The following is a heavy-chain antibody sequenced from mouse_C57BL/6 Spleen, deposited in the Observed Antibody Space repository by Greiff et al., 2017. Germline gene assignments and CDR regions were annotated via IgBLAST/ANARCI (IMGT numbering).Heavy chain of an antibody. CDR1: GYTFTSYW. CDR3: ARGGTARYFDV. V-gene: IGHV1-69*01. D-gene: IGHD3-3*01. Sequence: QVQLKESGAELVMPGASVKLSCKASGYTFTSYWMHWVKQRPGQGLEWIGEIDPSDSYTNYNQKFKGKSTLTVDKSSSTAYMQLSSLTSEDSAVYYCARGGTARYFDVWGTGTTVTVSS. J-gene: IGHJ1*03. CDR2: IDPSDSYT.